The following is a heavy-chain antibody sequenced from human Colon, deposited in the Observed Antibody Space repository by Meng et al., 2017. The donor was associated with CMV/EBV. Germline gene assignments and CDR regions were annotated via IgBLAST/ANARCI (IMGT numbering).Heavy chain of an antibody. CDR3: ARAREVGYSAYDYYDF. Sequence: GYTFSSYGISWVRQAPGQGLEWMGWISTYNGNTDYAQKFQGRVTMTTDTLTSTAYMESTSLKSDDTAVFYCARAREVGYSAYDYYDFWGQGTLVTVSS. V-gene: IGHV1-18*01. D-gene: IGHD5-12*01. J-gene: IGHJ4*02. CDR2: ISTYNGNT. CDR1: GYTFSSYG.